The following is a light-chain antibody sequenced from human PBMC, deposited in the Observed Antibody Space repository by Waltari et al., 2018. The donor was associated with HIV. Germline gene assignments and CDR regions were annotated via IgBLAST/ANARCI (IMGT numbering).Light chain of an antibody. V-gene: IGKV3-20*01. Sequence: IELTQSPGTMSLSPGERATLSCRASQSLSSKYLAWYQQRPGQAPRLLIYGTSDRATDIPDRFSGSGSGTDFTLTITRLEPEDSAVYHCQQYHQSPSFGQGTKLEI. CDR1: QSLSSKY. CDR2: GTS. CDR3: QQYHQSPS. J-gene: IGKJ2*01.